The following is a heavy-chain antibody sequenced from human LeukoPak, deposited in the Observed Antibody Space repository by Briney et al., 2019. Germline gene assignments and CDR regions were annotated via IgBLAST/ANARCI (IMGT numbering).Heavy chain of an antibody. CDR2: IYYSGST. J-gene: IGHJ4*02. D-gene: IGHD2-2*02. Sequence: SETLSLTCTVSGGSISSSSYYWGWIRQPPGKGLEWIVSIYYSGSTYYNPSLKSRVTISVDTSKNQFSLKLSSVTAADTAVYYCARVGCSSTSCSTQFDYWGQGTLVTVSS. V-gene: IGHV4-39*07. CDR3: ARVGCSSTSCSTQFDY. CDR1: GGSISSSSYY.